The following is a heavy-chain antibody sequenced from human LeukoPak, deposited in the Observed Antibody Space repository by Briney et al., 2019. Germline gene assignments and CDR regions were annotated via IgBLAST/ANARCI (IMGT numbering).Heavy chain of an antibody. Sequence: GGSLRLSCAASGFTFSSLGMHWVRQAPDKGLEWVAVIGYGGNKNYADSVKGRFTISRDTSKNTLFLQMNSLGAEDTAVYYCARDKTSSWTFDYWGQGTLVTVSS. CDR1: GFTFSSLG. CDR2: IGYGGNK. V-gene: IGHV3-33*01. CDR3: ARDKTSSWTFDY. J-gene: IGHJ4*02. D-gene: IGHD2-2*01.